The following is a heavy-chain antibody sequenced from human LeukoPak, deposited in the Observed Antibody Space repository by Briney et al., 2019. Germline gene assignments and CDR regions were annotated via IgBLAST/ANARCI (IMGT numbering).Heavy chain of an antibody. D-gene: IGHD2-2*01. V-gene: IGHV4-39*01. CDR1: GGSISSSSYY. Sequence: PETLSLTCTVSGGSISSSSYYWGWIRQPPGKGLEWIGSIYYSGSTYYNPSLKSRVTISVDTSKNQFSLKLSSMTAADTAVYYCARGIVVVPAATSFDYWGQGTLVTVSS. CDR3: ARGIVVVPAATSFDY. CDR2: IYYSGST. J-gene: IGHJ4*02.